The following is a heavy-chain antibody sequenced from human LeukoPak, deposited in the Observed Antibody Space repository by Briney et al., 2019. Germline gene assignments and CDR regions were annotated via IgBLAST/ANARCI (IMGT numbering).Heavy chain of an antibody. V-gene: IGHV4-4*02. CDR3: ASAYSSSSTFDP. J-gene: IGHJ5*02. Sequence: GSLRLSCAASRFTFSTYWMSWVRQPPGKGLEWIGSIYYSGSTYYNPSLKSRVTISVDTSKNQFSLKLSSVTAADTAVYYCASAYSSSSTFDPWGQGTLVTVSS. CDR2: IYYSGST. CDR1: RFTFSTYW. D-gene: IGHD6-13*01.